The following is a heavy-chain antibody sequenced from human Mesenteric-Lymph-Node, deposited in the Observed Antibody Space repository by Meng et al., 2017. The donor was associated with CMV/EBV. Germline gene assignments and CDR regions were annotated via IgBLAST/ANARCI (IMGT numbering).Heavy chain of an antibody. CDR3: ARSSLDYDFWSGYLNWFDP. V-gene: IGHV4-61*01. D-gene: IGHD3-3*01. J-gene: IGHJ5*02. CDR2: IFYSGST. Sequence: SGSYHGSWIRQPPGKGLEWIGYIFYSGSTEYNPSLKSRVTISVDTSKNQFSLKLSSVTAADTAVYYCARSSLDYDFWSGYLNWFDPWGQGTLVTVSS. CDR1: SGSYH.